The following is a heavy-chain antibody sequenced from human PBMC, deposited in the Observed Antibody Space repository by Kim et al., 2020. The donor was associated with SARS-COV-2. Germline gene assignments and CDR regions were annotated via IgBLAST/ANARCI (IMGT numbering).Heavy chain of an antibody. J-gene: IGHJ4*02. Sequence: GGSLRLSCAASGFTFDDYAMHWVRQAPGKGLEWVSGISWNSGSIGYADSVKGRFTISRDNAKNSLYLQMNSLRAEDTALYYCAKDLGPKMATIMDWGQGTLVTVSS. D-gene: IGHD5-12*01. CDR1: GFTFDDYA. CDR2: ISWNSGSI. V-gene: IGHV3-9*01. CDR3: AKDLGPKMATIMD.